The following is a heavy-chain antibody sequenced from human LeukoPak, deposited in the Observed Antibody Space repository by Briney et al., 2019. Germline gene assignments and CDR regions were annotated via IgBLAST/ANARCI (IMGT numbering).Heavy chain of an antibody. CDR3: ARASSRPYDSSGFAFDI. Sequence: GGSLRLSCAASGFTFSSYSMNWVRQAPGKGLEWVSSISSSSSYIYYADSVKGRFTISRDNAKNSLYLQMNSLRAEDTAVYYCARASSRPYDSSGFAFDIWGQGTMVTVSS. CDR2: ISSSSSYI. V-gene: IGHV3-21*01. D-gene: IGHD3-22*01. CDR1: GFTFSSYS. J-gene: IGHJ3*02.